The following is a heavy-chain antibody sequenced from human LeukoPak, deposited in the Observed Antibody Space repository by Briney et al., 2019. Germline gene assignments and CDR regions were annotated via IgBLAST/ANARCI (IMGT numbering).Heavy chain of an antibody. V-gene: IGHV3-20*04. Sequence: GRSLRLSCAVSGFTVSSYGMHWVRQAPGKGLEWVCGINWNGGSTDYADSVKGRFTISRDNAKNSLYLQMNSLRAEDTALYYCARDNHFYDSSGRHNFFDYWGQGTLVTVSS. CDR2: INWNGGST. CDR1: GFTVSSYG. CDR3: ARDNHFYDSSGRHNFFDY. J-gene: IGHJ4*02. D-gene: IGHD3-22*01.